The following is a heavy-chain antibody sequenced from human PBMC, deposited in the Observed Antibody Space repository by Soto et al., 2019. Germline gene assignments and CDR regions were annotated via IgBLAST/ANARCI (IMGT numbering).Heavy chain of an antibody. Sequence: QLQLQESGPGLVKPSETLSLTCTVSGGSISSSSYYWGWIRQPPGKGLEWIGSIYYSGSTYYNPSLKSRVTISVDTSKNQFSLKLSSVTAADTAVYYCAANSADYVDAFDIWGQGTMVTVSS. V-gene: IGHV4-39*01. J-gene: IGHJ3*02. CDR1: GGSISSSSYY. D-gene: IGHD4-17*01. CDR3: AANSADYVDAFDI. CDR2: IYYSGST.